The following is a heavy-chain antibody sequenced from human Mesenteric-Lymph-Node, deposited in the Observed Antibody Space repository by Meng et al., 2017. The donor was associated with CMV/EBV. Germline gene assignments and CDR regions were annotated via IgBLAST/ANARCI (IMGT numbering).Heavy chain of an antibody. CDR3: ARGGRWLQLRY. D-gene: IGHD5-24*01. CDR1: GGSFSGYY. CDR2: INHSGST. J-gene: IGHJ4*02. Sequence: LTCAVYGGSFSGYYWSWIRQPPGKGLEWIGEINHSGSTNYNPSLKSRVTISVDTSKNQFSLKLSSVTAADTAVYYCARGGRWLQLRYWGQGTLVTVSS. V-gene: IGHV4-34*01.